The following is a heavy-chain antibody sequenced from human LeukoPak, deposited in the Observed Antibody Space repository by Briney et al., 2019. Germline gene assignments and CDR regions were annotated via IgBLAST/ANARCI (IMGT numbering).Heavy chain of an antibody. J-gene: IGHJ4*02. Sequence: ASVKVSFKSSGYTFTSYGISWVRQAPGQGLEWMGWISAYNGNTNYAQKLQGRVTMTTDTSTSTAYMELRSLRSDDTAVYYCARAHVVRGVIIVDYSGQGTLVTASS. CDR1: GYTFTSYG. D-gene: IGHD3-10*01. CDR3: ARAHVVRGVIIVDY. CDR2: ISAYNGNT. V-gene: IGHV1-18*01.